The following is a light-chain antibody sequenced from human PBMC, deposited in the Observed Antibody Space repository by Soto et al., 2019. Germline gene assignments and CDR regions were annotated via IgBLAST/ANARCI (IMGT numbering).Light chain of an antibody. CDR1: QSVTSN. CDR2: GAS. Sequence: EIVMTQSPATLSVSPGERATLSCRASQSVTSNLAWYQKKPGQAPRLLIYGASTRATGIPARFSGSGSGTAFTLTISSLQSEDFAVYTWQQYDNWWTFGQGTRVEIK. CDR3: QQYDNWWT. V-gene: IGKV3-15*01. J-gene: IGKJ1*01.